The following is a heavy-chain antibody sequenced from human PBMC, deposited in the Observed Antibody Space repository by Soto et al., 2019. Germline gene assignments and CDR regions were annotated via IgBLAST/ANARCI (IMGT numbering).Heavy chain of an antibody. CDR2: ISGSGGST. CDR3: AKEMTHYYDSSGYYYPHAFDI. CDR1: GFTFSSYA. V-gene: IGHV3-23*01. Sequence: GGSLRLSCAASGFTFSSYAMSWVRQAPGKGLEWVSAISGSGGSTYYADSVKGRFTISRDNSKNTLYLQMNSLRAEDTAVYYWAKEMTHYYDSSGYYYPHAFDIWGQGTMVTVSS. D-gene: IGHD3-22*01. J-gene: IGHJ3*02.